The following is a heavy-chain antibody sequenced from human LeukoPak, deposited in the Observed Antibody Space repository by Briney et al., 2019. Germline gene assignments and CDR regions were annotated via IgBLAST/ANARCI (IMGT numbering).Heavy chain of an antibody. J-gene: IGHJ4*02. Sequence: GGSLRLPCATSGFTFSNYAMGWVRQAPGKGLEWVSGISGSAGSTYYADSVKGRFTISRDNSKNTLYLQMNSLRAEDTAVYYCSRGRYCSSTSCYIDYWGQGTLVTVAS. CDR3: SRGRYCSSTSCYIDY. CDR1: GFTFSNYA. CDR2: ISGSAGST. D-gene: IGHD2-2*02. V-gene: IGHV3-23*01.